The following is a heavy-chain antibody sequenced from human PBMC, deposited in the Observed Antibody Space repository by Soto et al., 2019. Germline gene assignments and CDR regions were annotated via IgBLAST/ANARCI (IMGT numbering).Heavy chain of an antibody. CDR3: ATYYYGSGTSWFDP. CDR2: IYYSGST. J-gene: IGHJ5*02. V-gene: IGHV4-31*03. D-gene: IGHD3-10*01. CDR1: GGSISSGGYY. Sequence: SETLSLTCTVSGGSISSGGYYWSWIRQHPGKGLEWIGYIYYSGSTYYNPSLKSRGTISVNTAKNQFPLKLSSVTAAGTAVYYCATYYYGSGTSWFDPWGQGTLVTVSS.